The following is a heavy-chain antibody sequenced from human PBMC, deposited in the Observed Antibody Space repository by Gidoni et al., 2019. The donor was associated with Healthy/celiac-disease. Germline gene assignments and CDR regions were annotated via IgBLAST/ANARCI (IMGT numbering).Heavy chain of an antibody. V-gene: IGHV3-21*01. CDR2: ISSSSSYI. J-gene: IGHJ4*02. Sequence: EVQLVESGGGLVKPGGSLRLSCAASGFTFSSYSMNWFRQAPGKGLEWVSSISSSSSYIYYADSVKGRFTISRDNAKNSLYLQMNSLRAEDTAVYYCARAGLYGSGSSNFDYWGQGTLVTVSS. D-gene: IGHD3-10*01. CDR3: ARAGLYGSGSSNFDY. CDR1: GFTFSSYS.